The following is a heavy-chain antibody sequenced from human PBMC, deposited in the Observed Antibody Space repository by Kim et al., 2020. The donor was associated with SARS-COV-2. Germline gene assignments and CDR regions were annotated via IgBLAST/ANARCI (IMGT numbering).Heavy chain of an antibody. CDR2: IRNKDNNYAT. CDR3: TGREDGSGWDSDY. V-gene: IGHV3-73*01. Sequence: GGSLRLSCAVSGLTFSDSAIHWVRQASGKGLEWVGRIRNKDNNYATTYGASVEGRFTMSRDDSKNTAYLQMNSLKAEDTAMYYCTGREDGSGWDSDYWGQGTLVTVSS. D-gene: IGHD6-19*01. CDR1: GLTFSDSA. J-gene: IGHJ4*02.